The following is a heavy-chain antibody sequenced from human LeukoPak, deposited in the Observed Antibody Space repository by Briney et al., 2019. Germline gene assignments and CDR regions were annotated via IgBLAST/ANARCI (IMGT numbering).Heavy chain of an antibody. CDR1: GYTFTGYY. Sequence: ASVKVSCKASGYTFTGYYMHWVRQAPGQGLEWMGWINPNSGGTNYAQKFQGRVTMTRDTSISTAYMELSRLRSDDTAVYYCAREYYYDSSGYYNPFDYWGQGTLVTVPS. CDR2: INPNSGGT. J-gene: IGHJ4*02. D-gene: IGHD3-22*01. V-gene: IGHV1-2*02. CDR3: AREYYYDSSGYYNPFDY.